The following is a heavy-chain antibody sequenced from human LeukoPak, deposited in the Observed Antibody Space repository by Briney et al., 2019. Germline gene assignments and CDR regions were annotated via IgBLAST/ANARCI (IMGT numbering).Heavy chain of an antibody. D-gene: IGHD6-13*01. CDR2: ISSTSNHI. CDR3: ATRVTAGSYDASDI. Sequence: KSGGSLRLSCVASGFTFGSYSINWVRQAPGQGLEWVSSISSTSNHIYYADSVKGRFTISRDNAKNSLYLQMNSLRVEDTALYYCATRVTAGSYDASDIWGQGTMVTVSS. CDR1: GFTFGSYS. V-gene: IGHV3-21*01. J-gene: IGHJ3*02.